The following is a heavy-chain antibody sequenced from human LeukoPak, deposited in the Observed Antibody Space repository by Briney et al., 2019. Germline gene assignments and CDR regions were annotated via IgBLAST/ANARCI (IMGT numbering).Heavy chain of an antibody. Sequence: SQTLSLTCTVSGGSISSGGYYWSWIRQHPGKGLEWIGYIYYSGSTNYNPSLKSRVTISVDTSKNQFSLKLSSVTAADTAVYYCARGPTYYYDSSGSGYYYYGMDVWGQGTTVTVSS. J-gene: IGHJ6*02. D-gene: IGHD3-22*01. V-gene: IGHV4-31*03. CDR2: IYYSGST. CDR1: GGSISSGGYY. CDR3: ARGPTYYYDSSGSGYYYYGMDV.